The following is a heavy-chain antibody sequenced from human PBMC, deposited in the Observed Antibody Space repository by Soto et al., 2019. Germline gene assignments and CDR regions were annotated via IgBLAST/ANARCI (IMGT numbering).Heavy chain of an antibody. V-gene: IGHV1-69*13. CDR2: IIPIFGTA. CDR3: AGSLRLGELSLYRGIPHYYYYGMDV. D-gene: IGHD3-16*02. Sequence: SVKVSCKASGGTFSSYAISWVRQAPGQGLEWMGGIIPIFGTANYAQKFQGRVTITADESTSTAYMELSSLRSEDTAVYYCAGSLRLGELSLYRGIPHYYYYGMDVWGQGTTVTVSS. CDR1: GGTFSSYA. J-gene: IGHJ6*02.